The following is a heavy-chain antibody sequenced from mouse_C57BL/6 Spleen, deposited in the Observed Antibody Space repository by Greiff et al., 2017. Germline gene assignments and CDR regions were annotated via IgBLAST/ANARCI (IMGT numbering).Heavy chain of an antibody. Sequence: QVQLKQPGAELVKPGASVKLSCKASGYTFTSYWMHWVKQRPGQGLEWIGMIHPNSGSTNYNEKFKSKATLTVDKSSSTAYMQLSSLTSEDSAVYYCARWGGITTVVALYYFDYWGQGTTLTVSS. J-gene: IGHJ2*01. CDR1: GYTFTSYW. CDR3: ARWGGITTVVALYYFDY. CDR2: IHPNSGST. D-gene: IGHD1-1*01. V-gene: IGHV1-64*01.